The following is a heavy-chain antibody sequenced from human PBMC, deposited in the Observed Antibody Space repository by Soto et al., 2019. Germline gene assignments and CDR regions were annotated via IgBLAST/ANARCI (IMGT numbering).Heavy chain of an antibody. CDR1: GFTFSSYW. J-gene: IGHJ4*02. CDR2: INSDGSST. Sequence: GGSLRLSCAASGFTFSSYWMHWGRQAPGKGLVWVSRINSDGSSTSYADSVKGRFTISRDNAKNTLYLQMNSLRAEDTAVYYCARDRKSAAHDYWGQGTLVTVSS. D-gene: IGHD6-13*01. CDR3: ARDRKSAAHDY. V-gene: IGHV3-74*01.